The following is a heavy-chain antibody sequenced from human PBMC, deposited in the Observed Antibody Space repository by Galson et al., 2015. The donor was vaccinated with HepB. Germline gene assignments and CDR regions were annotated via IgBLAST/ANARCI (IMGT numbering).Heavy chain of an antibody. CDR1: GFTFSSYG. D-gene: IGHD3-10*01. CDR2: ISGSGTNT. CDR3: AKAGYGSGTTSWFDP. Sequence: SLRLSCAASGFTFSSYGMSWVRQAPGKGLEWVSGISGSGTNTYYADSVKGRFTISRDNSQNTLYLQMNSLRVEDTAVYYCAKAGYGSGTTSWFDPWGQGTLVTVSS. V-gene: IGHV3-23*01. J-gene: IGHJ5*02.